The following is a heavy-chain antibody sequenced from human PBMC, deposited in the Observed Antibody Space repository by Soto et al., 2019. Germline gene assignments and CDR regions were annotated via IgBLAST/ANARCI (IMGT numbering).Heavy chain of an antibody. V-gene: IGHV3-23*01. Sequence: EVQLLESGGGLVQPGGSLRLSCAASGFTFSSYAMSWVRQSPGKGLEWVSAISGSGGSTYYADSVKGRFTISRDNSKNTLYLQMNSLRAEDTAVYYCANPSGVNQGFYWGQGTLVTVSS. CDR1: GFTFSSYA. J-gene: IGHJ4*02. CDR2: ISGSGGST. CDR3: ANPSGVNQGFY. D-gene: IGHD3-10*01.